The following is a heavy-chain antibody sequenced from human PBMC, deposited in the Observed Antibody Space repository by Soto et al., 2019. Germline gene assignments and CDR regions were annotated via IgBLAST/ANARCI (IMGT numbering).Heavy chain of an antibody. CDR1: GFTFSSYG. J-gene: IGHJ4*02. CDR3: VKYLKPRASPFEY. V-gene: IGHV3-30*18. CDR2: ISYDGSNK. Sequence: GGSLRLSCAASGFTFSSYGMDWVRQAPGKGLEWVAVISYDGSNKYYADSVKGRFTISRDNSKNTLYLQMNSLRAEDTAVYYCVKYLKPRASPFEYRAQGTPVTVSS.